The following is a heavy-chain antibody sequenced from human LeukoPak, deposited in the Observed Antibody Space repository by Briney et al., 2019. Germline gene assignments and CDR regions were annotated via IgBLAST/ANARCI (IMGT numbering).Heavy chain of an antibody. D-gene: IGHD2-2*01. CDR2: IYTSGST. CDR3: ARDWAYCSSTSCSNWFDP. V-gene: IGHV4-4*07. Sequence: SETLSLTCTVSGGSISSYYWSWIRQPAGKGLEWIGRIYTSGSTNYNPSLKSRVTMSVDTSKNQFSLKLSSVTAADTAVYYCARDWAYCSSTSCSNWFDPWGQGTLVTVSS. J-gene: IGHJ5*02. CDR1: GGSISSYY.